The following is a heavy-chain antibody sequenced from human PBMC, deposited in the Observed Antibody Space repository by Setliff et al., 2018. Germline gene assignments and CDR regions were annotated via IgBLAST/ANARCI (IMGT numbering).Heavy chain of an antibody. CDR1: GGSISSSAYY. Sequence: PSETLSLTCTVSGGSISSSAYYWGWIRQSPGKGLERIGSMYYSGSTYYNPSLKGRVTLSVDTTKNQFSLKLTSMTAADTAVYFCARHLLVQGTYHFDYWGQGSPVTVSS. D-gene: IGHD3-10*01. CDR2: MYYSGST. CDR3: ARHLLVQGTYHFDY. J-gene: IGHJ4*02. V-gene: IGHV4-39*01.